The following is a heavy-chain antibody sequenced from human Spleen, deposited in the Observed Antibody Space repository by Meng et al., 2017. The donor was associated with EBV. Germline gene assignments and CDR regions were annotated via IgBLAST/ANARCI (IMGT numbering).Heavy chain of an antibody. D-gene: IGHD2-21*02. CDR3: ARDKWAGEVVTAFGY. CDR2: IRGSGGAI. CDR1: GFPFSGYS. Sequence: VGLGELVGGLVKPGCSLGLSLVAFGFPFSGYSSGWIRRGQGEGLEWFSHIRGSGGAIYYADSVKGRFTISRDNAKNSLYLQMNSLRAEDTAVYYCARDKWAGEVVTAFGYWGQGTLVTVSS. J-gene: IGHJ4*02. V-gene: IGHV3-11*01.